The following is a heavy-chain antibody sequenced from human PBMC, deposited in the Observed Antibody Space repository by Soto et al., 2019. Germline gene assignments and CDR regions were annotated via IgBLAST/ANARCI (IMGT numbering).Heavy chain of an antibody. V-gene: IGHV4-31*03. CDR3: ARLHYYDSSGYSAPGFDY. CDR2: IYYSGST. Sequence: PSETLSLTCTVSGGSISSGGYYWSWIRQHPGKGLEWIGYIYYSGSTYYNPSLKSRVTISVDTSKNQLSLKLSSVTAADTAVYYCARLHYYDSSGYSAPGFDYWGQGTLVTVSS. D-gene: IGHD3-22*01. CDR1: GGSISSGGYY. J-gene: IGHJ4*02.